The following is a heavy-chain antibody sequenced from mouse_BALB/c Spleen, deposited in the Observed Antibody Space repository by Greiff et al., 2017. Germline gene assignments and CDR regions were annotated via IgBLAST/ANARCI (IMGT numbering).Heavy chain of an antibody. CDR1: GFTFTDYY. J-gene: IGHJ2*01. CDR2: IRNKANGYTT. V-gene: IGHV7-3*02. Sequence: EVKLVESGGGLVQPGGSLRLSCATSGFTFTDYYMSWVRQTPGKALEWLGFIRNKANGYTTEYSASVKGRFTISRDNSQSILYLQMNTLRAEDSATYYCARGGYYGYWGQGTTLTVSS. CDR3: ARGGYYGY. D-gene: IGHD1-1*01.